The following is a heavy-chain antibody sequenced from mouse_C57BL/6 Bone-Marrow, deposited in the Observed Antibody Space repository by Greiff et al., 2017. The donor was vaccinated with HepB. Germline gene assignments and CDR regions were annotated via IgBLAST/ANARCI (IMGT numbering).Heavy chain of an antibody. CDR1: GYSITSGYY. J-gene: IGHJ3*01. CDR3: ALRYCARAWFAY. D-gene: IGHD1-1*01. CDR2: ISYDGSN. Sequence: DVQLQESGPGLVKPSQSLSLTCSVTGYSITSGYYWNWIRQFPGNKLEWMGYISYDGSNNYNPSLKNRISITRDTSKNQFFLKLNSVTTEDTATYYCALRYCARAWFAYWGQGTLVTVSA. V-gene: IGHV3-6*01.